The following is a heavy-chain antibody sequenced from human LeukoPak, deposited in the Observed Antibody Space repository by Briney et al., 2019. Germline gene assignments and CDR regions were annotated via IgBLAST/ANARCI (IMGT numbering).Heavy chain of an antibody. Sequence: RGSLRLSCAASGFTFSSYAMHWVRQAPGKGLEWVAVISYDGSNKYYADSVKGRLTISRDNSKNTLYLQMNSLRAEDTAVYYCAREFDAFDIWGQGTMVTVSS. CDR3: AREFDAFDI. V-gene: IGHV3-30-3*01. J-gene: IGHJ3*02. CDR2: ISYDGSNK. CDR1: GFTFSSYA.